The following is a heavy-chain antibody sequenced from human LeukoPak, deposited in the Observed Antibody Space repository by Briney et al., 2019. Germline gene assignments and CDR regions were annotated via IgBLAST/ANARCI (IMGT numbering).Heavy chain of an antibody. CDR2: ITSGGST. V-gene: IGHV3-23*01. CDR3: AKRLPVVGDRNRAFDY. J-gene: IGHJ4*02. Sequence: QSGGSLRLSCAASGLTFSNYAMNWVRQAPGKGLEWVSVITSGGSTYYADSVKGRFTISRDNSKNTLYLQMNSLRAEDTAVYYCAKRLPVVGDRNRAFDYWGQGTLVTVSS. D-gene: IGHD2-21*02. CDR1: GLTFSNYA.